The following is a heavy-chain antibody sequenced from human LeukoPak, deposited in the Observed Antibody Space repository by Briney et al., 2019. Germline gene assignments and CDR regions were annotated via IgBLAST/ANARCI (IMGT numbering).Heavy chain of an antibody. V-gene: IGHV4-4*07. J-gene: IGHJ4*02. Sequence: PSETLSLTCTVSGGSISSYYWSWIRLPAGKGLEWIGRIYTSGSTNYNPSLKSRVTISGDTSKNQVSLKVSSVTAADTAVYYCARGRYNYALEDYFDYWGQGTLVTVSS. CDR1: GGSISSYY. CDR2: IYTSGST. D-gene: IGHD5-18*01. CDR3: ARGRYNYALEDYFDY.